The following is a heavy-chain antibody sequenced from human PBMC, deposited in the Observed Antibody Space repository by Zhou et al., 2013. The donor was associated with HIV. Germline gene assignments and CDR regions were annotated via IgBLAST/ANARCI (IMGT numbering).Heavy chain of an antibody. Sequence: QVQLVQSGSEVKKSGASVNVSCKASGYTFTSYYMHWVRQAPGQGLEWMGIINPSGGSTSYAQKFQGRVTMTRDTSTSTVYMELSSLRSEDTAVYYCARGDCSSTSCSSHDAFDIWGQGTMVTVSS. J-gene: IGHJ3*02. D-gene: IGHD2-2*01. CDR1: GYTFTSYY. V-gene: IGHV1-46*03. CDR3: ARGDCSSTSCSSHDAFDI. CDR2: INPSGGST.